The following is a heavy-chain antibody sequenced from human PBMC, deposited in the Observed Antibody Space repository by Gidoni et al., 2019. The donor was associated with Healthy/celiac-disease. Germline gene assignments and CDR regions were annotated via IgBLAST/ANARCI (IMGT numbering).Heavy chain of an antibody. Sequence: QLQLQEAGPGLVKPSQTLSLTCTVSGGFISRGDYYWSWIRQPPGKGLEWIGYIYYSGSTYYNPSLKSRVTISVDTSKNQFSLKLSSVTAADTAVYYCASIYGSGSRPIDYWGQGTLVTVSS. CDR1: GGFISRGDYY. CDR2: IYYSGST. D-gene: IGHD3-10*01. CDR3: ASIYGSGSRPIDY. V-gene: IGHV4-30-4*08. J-gene: IGHJ4*02.